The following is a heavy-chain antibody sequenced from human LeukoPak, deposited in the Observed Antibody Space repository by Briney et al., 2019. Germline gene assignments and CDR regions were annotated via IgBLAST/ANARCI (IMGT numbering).Heavy chain of an antibody. CDR3: ASAVDYGGNPYSYYYMDV. Sequence: PGGSLRLSCAASGFTLSNYWMRWVRQAPGKGLEWVANINQDGSQKYYVDSMKGRFTISRDNARNSLYLEMNSLRAEDTAVYFCASAVDYGGNPYSYYYMDVWGKGTTVTVSS. CDR1: GFTLSNYW. CDR2: INQDGSQK. V-gene: IGHV3-7*01. J-gene: IGHJ6*03. D-gene: IGHD4-23*01.